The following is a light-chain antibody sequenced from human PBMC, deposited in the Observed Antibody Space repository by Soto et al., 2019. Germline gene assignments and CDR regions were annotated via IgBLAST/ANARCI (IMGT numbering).Light chain of an antibody. CDR3: QQYNNWPL. CDR2: GAS. J-gene: IGKJ4*01. Sequence: EIVMTQSPATLSVSPGVRATLSCRASQSVSSNLAWYQQKPGQAPRLLIYGASTRATGIPARFSGSGSGTEFTLTISSLQSEDFAVYYCQQYNNWPLFGGGTKVEIK. CDR1: QSVSSN. V-gene: IGKV3-15*01.